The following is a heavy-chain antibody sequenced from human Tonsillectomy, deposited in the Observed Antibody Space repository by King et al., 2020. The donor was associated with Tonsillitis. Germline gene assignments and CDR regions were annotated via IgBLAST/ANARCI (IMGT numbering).Heavy chain of an antibody. D-gene: IGHD2-15*01. CDR2: IKKDGSET. J-gene: IGHJ3*02. V-gene: IGHV3-7*01. CDR1: GFTFSTYW. Sequence: DVQLVESGGGLVQPGGSLRLSCAASGFTFSTYWLTWVRQAPGKGLEWVANIKKDGSETYYVDSVKGRFPVSRDNAKNSLYLQMNSLRAEDTAVYYCARVSSPALSGSWYDAFDIWGQGTMVTVSS. CDR3: ARVSSPALSGSWYDAFDI.